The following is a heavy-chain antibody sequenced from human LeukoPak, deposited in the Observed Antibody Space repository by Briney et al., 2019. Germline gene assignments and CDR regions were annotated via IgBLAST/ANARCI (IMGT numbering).Heavy chain of an antibody. CDR1: GGSISSSSYY. CDR2: IYYSGST. J-gene: IGHJ4*02. D-gene: IGHD6-6*01. CDR3: ARRLKYSSSSRWGLYFDY. Sequence: SETLSLTCTVSGGSISSSSYYWGWIRQPPGKGLEWIGSIYYSGSTYYNPSLKSRVTISVDTSKNQFSLKLSSVTAADTAVYYCARRLKYSSSSRWGLYFDYWGQGTLVTVSS. V-gene: IGHV4-39*01.